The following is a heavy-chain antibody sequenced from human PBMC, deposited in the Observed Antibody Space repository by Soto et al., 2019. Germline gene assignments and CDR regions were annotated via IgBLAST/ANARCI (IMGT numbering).Heavy chain of an antibody. V-gene: IGHV5-51*01. CDR3: ATTVTTDYYYYGMDV. J-gene: IGHJ6*02. Sequence: GESPKISCKVSGYNFTSYWIGWLRQMPWKGLEWMGIIYPGDSDTRYSPSFQGQVTISADKSISTAYLQWSSLKASDTAMYYCATTVTTDYYYYGMDVWGQGTTVTVSS. CDR1: GYNFTSYW. D-gene: IGHD4-17*01. CDR2: IYPGDSDT.